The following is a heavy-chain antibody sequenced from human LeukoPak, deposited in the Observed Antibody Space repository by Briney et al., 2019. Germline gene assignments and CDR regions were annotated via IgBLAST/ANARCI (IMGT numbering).Heavy chain of an antibody. CDR1: GLTFTSHG. CDR3: ARDRGKDYFDS. CDR2: VRNDASDT. J-gene: IGHJ4*02. Sequence: PGTSLRLSCTTSGLTFTSHGFHWLRQVVGKRLEWVAFVRNDASDTYHANSVKGRFSVSRDDAKNTLYLQMNSLRPEDTAIYYCARDRGKDYFDSWGQGTQVTVSS. V-gene: IGHV3-33*01. D-gene: IGHD4-23*01.